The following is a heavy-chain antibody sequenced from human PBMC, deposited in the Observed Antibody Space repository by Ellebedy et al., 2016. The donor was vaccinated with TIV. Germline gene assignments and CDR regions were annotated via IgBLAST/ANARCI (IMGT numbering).Heavy chain of an antibody. CDR1: GYTFTDYD. J-gene: IGHJ6*02. CDR3: ARVQRCSGWGSGHYYYGMDV. D-gene: IGHD6-19*01. V-gene: IGHV1-8*01. Sequence: ASVKVSCKASGYTFTDYDINWVRQATGQGLEWMGWVDPNSGITGNEQKFQGRVTMTWNTSTGTVDMELSSLTSADTAVYFCARVQRCSGWGSGHYYYGMDVWGQGATVTVSS. CDR2: VDPNSGIT.